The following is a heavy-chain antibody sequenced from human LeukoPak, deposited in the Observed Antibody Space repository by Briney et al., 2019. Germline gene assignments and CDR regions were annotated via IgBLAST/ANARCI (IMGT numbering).Heavy chain of an antibody. CDR1: GYTFTGYF. CDR3: ARDLSCTSNWELDY. D-gene: IGHD1-26*01. Sequence: ASVKVSCKASGYTFTGYFMHWVRQAPGQGLEWMGRINPNSGGTNYAQNFQGRVTMTRDTSISTAYMDLSRLTSDDTAVYYCARDLSCTSNWELDYWGQGTLVTVSS. CDR2: INPNSGGT. J-gene: IGHJ4*02. V-gene: IGHV1-2*06.